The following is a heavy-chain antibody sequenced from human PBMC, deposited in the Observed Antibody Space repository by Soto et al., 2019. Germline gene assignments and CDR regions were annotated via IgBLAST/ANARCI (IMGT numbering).Heavy chain of an antibody. Sequence: ASVKVSCKASGGTFSSYAISWVRQAPGQGLEWMGGIIPIFGTANYAQKFQGRVTISRDTSASTAYMELSSLRSEDTSVYYCARARYFYDSSGLDYWGQGALVTVSS. D-gene: IGHD3-22*01. CDR2: IIPIFGTA. J-gene: IGHJ4*02. CDR1: GGTFSSYA. CDR3: ARARYFYDSSGLDY. V-gene: IGHV1-69*05.